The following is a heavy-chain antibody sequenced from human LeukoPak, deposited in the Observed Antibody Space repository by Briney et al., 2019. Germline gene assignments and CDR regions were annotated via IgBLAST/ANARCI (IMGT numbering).Heavy chain of an antibody. CDR2: ISASGGRT. D-gene: IGHD3-10*01. CDR1: GFTFTRYA. J-gene: IGHJ3*02. Sequence: GSLRLSCAASGFTFTRYAMSWVRQAPGKGPEWVSGISASGGRTYYADSVKGRFTISRDDSKNTLYLQMNSLRAEDTAVYYCAKVSYYYGSGSYYIPSPGAFDIWGQGTMVTVSS. CDR3: AKVSYYYGSGSYYIPSPGAFDI. V-gene: IGHV3-23*01.